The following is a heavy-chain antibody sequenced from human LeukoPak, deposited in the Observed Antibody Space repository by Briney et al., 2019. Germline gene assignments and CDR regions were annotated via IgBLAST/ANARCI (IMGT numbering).Heavy chain of an antibody. V-gene: IGHV4-30-4*01. D-gene: IGHD3-16*02. Sequence: PSQTLSLTCTVSGGSISSGDYYWSWIRQPPGKGLEWIGYIYYSGSTNYNPSLKSRVTISVDTSKNQFSLKLSSVTAADTAVYYCARVVRPVWGSYRYTGYFDCWGQGTLVTVSS. J-gene: IGHJ4*02. CDR1: GGSISSGDYY. CDR2: IYYSGST. CDR3: ARVVRPVWGSYRYTGYFDC.